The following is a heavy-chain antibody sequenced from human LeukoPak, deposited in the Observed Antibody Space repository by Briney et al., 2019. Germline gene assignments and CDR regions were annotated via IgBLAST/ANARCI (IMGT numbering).Heavy chain of an antibody. J-gene: IGHJ4*02. V-gene: IGHV3-21*01. CDR2: ISSSSSYI. CDR1: GFTFSSYA. D-gene: IGHD1-20*01. CDR3: ARDNWSCHDY. Sequence: GGSLRLSCAASGFTFSSYAMNWVRQAPGKGLEWVSSISSSSSYIYYADSVKGRFTISRDNAKNSLYLQLNSLRAEDTAVYYCARDNWSCHDYWGQGTLVTVSS.